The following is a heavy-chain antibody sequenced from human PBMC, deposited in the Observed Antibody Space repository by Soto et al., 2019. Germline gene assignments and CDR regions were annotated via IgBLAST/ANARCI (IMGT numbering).Heavy chain of an antibody. D-gene: IGHD3-10*01. CDR1: GESFSDYF. Sequence: QVQLQKWGAGLLKPSETLSLTCAVSGESFSDYFWSWIRQPPGKGLEWIGEIDQTGITNYNPSLKSRVIMSVDTSKNQFSLNLSSVTAADTAMYYCARGVGSGRDYGLDVWGQGTTVTVS. V-gene: IGHV4-34*01. J-gene: IGHJ6*02. CDR2: IDQTGIT. CDR3: ARGVGSGRDYGLDV.